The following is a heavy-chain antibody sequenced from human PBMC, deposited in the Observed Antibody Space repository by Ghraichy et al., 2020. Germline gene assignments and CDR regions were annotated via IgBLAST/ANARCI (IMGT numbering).Heavy chain of an antibody. Sequence: GSLNISCAASGFMFGNYPMGWVRQAPGKGLEWVSSLSGSGNTPYHTDSVLGRFAISRDNSKNTLYLQMNSLRVEDTAVYYCARGQWLEKQYFDCWGQGTLVTVSS. CDR2: LSGSGNTP. D-gene: IGHD6-19*01. CDR1: GFMFGNYP. V-gene: IGHV3-23*01. J-gene: IGHJ4*02. CDR3: ARGQWLEKQYFDC.